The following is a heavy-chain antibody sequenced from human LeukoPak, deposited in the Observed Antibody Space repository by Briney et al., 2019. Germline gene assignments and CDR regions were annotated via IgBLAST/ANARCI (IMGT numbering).Heavy chain of an antibody. CDR2: VSSNGAKT. Sequence: GGSLRLSCAASGFTFSSYAITWVRQAPGKGLEWVSAVSSNGAKTYYADSVKGRFTISRDNYKNMVFLQMNGLRAEDTAVYYCGKEEQRAITPGLDYWGQGTLVTVSS. CDR3: GKEEQRAITPGLDY. CDR1: GFTFSSYA. V-gene: IGHV3-23*01. J-gene: IGHJ4*02. D-gene: IGHD4-23*01.